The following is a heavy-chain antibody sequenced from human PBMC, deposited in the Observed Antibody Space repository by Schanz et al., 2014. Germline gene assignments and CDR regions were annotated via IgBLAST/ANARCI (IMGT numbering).Heavy chain of an antibody. Sequence: QVQLVQSGAEVKKPGASLKVSCKASGYSFSAHYLHWEREAPGQGLEWMGWISAYNGHTDYAQKLQGRVTMTRNTSISTAYMELSSLRSEDTAVYYCARGGYSSGWYDRDIAHFDYWGQGTLVTVSS. J-gene: IGHJ4*02. V-gene: IGHV1-8*02. CDR3: ARGGYSSGWYDRDIAHFDY. D-gene: IGHD6-19*01. CDR1: GYSFSAHY. CDR2: ISAYNGHT.